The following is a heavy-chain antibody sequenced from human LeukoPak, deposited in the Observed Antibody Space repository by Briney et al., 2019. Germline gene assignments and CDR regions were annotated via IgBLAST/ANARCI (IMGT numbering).Heavy chain of an antibody. CDR1: GGSISSGSYY. V-gene: IGHV4-61*02. J-gene: IGHJ4*02. Sequence: SETLSLTCTVSGGSISSGSYYWSWIRQPAGKGLEWIGRIYTSGSTNYNPSLKSRVTISVDTSKNQFSLKLSSVTAADTAVYFCAREQKGSGSGGYDYWGQGILVIVSS. D-gene: IGHD3-10*01. CDR2: IYTSGST. CDR3: AREQKGSGSGGYDY.